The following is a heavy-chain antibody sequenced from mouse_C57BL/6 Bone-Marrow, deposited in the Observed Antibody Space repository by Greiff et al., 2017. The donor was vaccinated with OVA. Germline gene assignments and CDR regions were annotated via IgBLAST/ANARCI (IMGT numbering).Heavy chain of an antibody. Sequence: EVQGVESGGGLVQPGGSLKLSCAASGFTFSDYYMYWVRQTPEKRLEWVAYISNGGGSTYYPDTVKGRFTISRDNAKNTLYLQMSRLKSEDTAMYDCARHEGNYWYFDVWGTGTTVTVSS. D-gene: IGHD2-1*01. CDR1: GFTFSDYY. J-gene: IGHJ1*03. CDR3: ARHEGNYWYFDV. V-gene: IGHV5-12*01. CDR2: ISNGGGST.